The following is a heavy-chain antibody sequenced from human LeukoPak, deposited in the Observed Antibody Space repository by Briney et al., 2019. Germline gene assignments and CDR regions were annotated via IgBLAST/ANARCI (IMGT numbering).Heavy chain of an antibody. CDR3: ARAQQWLYFDY. D-gene: IGHD3-22*01. V-gene: IGHV3-53*01. CDR2: IYSGGST. CDR1: GFTVRSNY. Sequence: GGSLRLSCAASGFTVRSNYMSWVRQAPGKGLEWVSVIYSGGSTYYADSVKGRFTISRDNSKNTLYLQMNSLGAEDTAVYYCARAQQWLYFDYWGQGTLVTVSS. J-gene: IGHJ4*02.